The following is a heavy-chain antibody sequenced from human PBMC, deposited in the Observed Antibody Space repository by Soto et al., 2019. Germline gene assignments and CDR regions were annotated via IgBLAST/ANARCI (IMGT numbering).Heavy chain of an antibody. CDR3: ARDQGRNYGNFGY. D-gene: IGHD3-10*01. J-gene: IGHJ4*02. V-gene: IGHV3-30-3*01. CDR1: AFTFSTYA. Sequence: QVQLVESGGGVVQPGGSLRLSCAASAFTFSTYAMHWVRQAPGKGLEWVAVISYDGSIKYYGDSVKGRFTISRDNSKNTPHLQMNSLRAEDTAVYYCARDQGRNYGNFGYWGQGTLVTVSS. CDR2: ISYDGSIK.